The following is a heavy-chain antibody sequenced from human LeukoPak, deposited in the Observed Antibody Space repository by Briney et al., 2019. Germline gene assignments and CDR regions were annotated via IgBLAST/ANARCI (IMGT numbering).Heavy chain of an antibody. J-gene: IGHJ5*02. D-gene: IGHD3-22*01. CDR2: IYSGGTT. CDR3: AREGEEYYYDSSGYLNWFDP. V-gene: IGHV3-53*01. CDR1: GFTVSSNY. Sequence: PGGSLRLSCAASGFTVSSNYMSWVRQAPGTGLEWVSVIYSGGTTFYADSVKGRFTISRDSSKNTLYLQMNSLRVEDTAVYYCAREGEEYYYDSSGYLNWFDPWGQGTLVTVSS.